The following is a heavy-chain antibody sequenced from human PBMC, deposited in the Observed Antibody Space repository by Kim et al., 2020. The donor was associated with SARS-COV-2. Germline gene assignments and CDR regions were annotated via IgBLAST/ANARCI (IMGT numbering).Heavy chain of an antibody. J-gene: IGHJ5*02. V-gene: IGHV1-24*01. Sequence: ASVKVSCKVSGYTLTELSMHWVRQAPGQGLEWMGVINPKDGDTNYAQKFQGRVTMTKDTSTDTAYMELSSLRSEDTAVYYCATGGPITISWFDPWGQGTLVTVSS. D-gene: IGHD3-3*01. CDR1: GYTLTELS. CDR3: ATGGPITISWFDP. CDR2: INPKDGDT.